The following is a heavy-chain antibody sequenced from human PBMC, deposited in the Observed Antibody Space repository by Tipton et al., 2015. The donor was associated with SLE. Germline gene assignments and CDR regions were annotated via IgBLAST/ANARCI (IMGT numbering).Heavy chain of an antibody. CDR1: GGSITSGSYY. CDR3: AREGSSWYYFDY. J-gene: IGHJ4*02. CDR2: IYYSGST. D-gene: IGHD6-13*01. Sequence: TLSLTCTVSGGSITSGSYYWSWIRQPPGKGLEWIGYIYYSGSTNYNPSLKSRVTISVDTSKNQFSLKLSSVTAADTAVYYCAREGSSWYYFDYWGQGTLVTVSS. V-gene: IGHV4-61*01.